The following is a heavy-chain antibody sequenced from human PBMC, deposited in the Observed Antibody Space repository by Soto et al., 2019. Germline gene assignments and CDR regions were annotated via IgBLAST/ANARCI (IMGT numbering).Heavy chain of an antibody. V-gene: IGHV4-4*02. Sequence: AETLSLTCAVSSGSISSSNWWSWVRQPPGKGLEWIGEIYHSGSTNYNPSLKSRVTISVDKSKNQFSLKLSSVTAADTAVYYCARANYYGSGSSLPYIDYWGQGTLVTVSP. CDR3: ARANYYGSGSSLPYIDY. J-gene: IGHJ4*02. D-gene: IGHD3-10*01. CDR1: SGSISSSNW. CDR2: IYHSGST.